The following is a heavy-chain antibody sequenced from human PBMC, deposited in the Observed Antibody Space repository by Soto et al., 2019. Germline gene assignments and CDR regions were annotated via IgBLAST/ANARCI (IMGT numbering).Heavy chain of an antibody. CDR1: GYSFTSYG. D-gene: IGHD6-13*01. V-gene: IGHV1-18*01. J-gene: IGHJ6*02. CDR2: INTYNGNT. Sequence: ASVKVSCKASGYSFTSYGITWVRQAPGQGLEWMGWINTYNGNTNYAQKLQGRVTMTTDTSTSTAYMELRSLRSDDTAVYYCARRYSSSLDVWGQGTTVTVSS. CDR3: ARRYSSSLDV.